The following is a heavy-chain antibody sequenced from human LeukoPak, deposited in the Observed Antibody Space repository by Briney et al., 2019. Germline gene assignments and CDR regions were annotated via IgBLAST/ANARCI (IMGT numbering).Heavy chain of an antibody. D-gene: IGHD3-10*01. CDR3: ARDLITMVRGALGY. CDR2: INPSGGT. J-gene: IGHJ4*02. CDR1: GGSFIDSY. Sequence: SETLSLTCAVYGGSFIDSYWSWIRQPPGKGPEWIGEINPSGGTNYNPSLKSRLTISIETSKSQFSLKLSSVTAADTAVYYCARDLITMVRGALGYWGQGTLVTVSS. V-gene: IGHV4-34*01.